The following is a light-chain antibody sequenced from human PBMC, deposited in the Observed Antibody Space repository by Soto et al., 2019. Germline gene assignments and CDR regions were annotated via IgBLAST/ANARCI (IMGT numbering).Light chain of an antibody. CDR2: ENS. Sequence: QPVLTQPPSVSGAPGQRVTISCAGSDSNIGAGSDVHWYQHLPGTAPKLLIYENSNRPSGVPDRFSGSKSGHTASLTISGLQAEDEADYYCSSYTSFSTLSVFGTGTKLTVL. V-gene: IGLV1-40*01. J-gene: IGLJ1*01. CDR1: DSNIGAGSD. CDR3: SSYTSFSTLSV.